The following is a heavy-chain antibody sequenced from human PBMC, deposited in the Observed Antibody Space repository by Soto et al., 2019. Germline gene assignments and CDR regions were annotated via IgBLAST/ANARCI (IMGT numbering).Heavy chain of an antibody. V-gene: IGHV1-18*01. CDR3: ARYCAGNACYSRHYYAMDV. D-gene: IGHD2-21*02. J-gene: IGHJ6*02. CDR1: GYTIRTYI. Sequence: QVQLVQSAGEVKKPGASAIVSCQASGYTIRTYIIAWLRQAPGQGLEWMGWISPYNGNTNYARQFRGRVTLTTYTSTFAAYLELRNLGSDDAATYYCARYCAGNACYSRHYYAMDVWGQGTTVSVSS. CDR2: ISPYNGNT.